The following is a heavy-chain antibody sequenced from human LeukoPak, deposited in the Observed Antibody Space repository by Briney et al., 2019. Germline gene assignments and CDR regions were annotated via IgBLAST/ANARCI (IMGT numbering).Heavy chain of an antibody. CDR3: ARAITNYGYIFDY. J-gene: IGHJ4*02. Sequence: GGSLRLSCGASGITFSSYGMHWVRQAPGKGLEWVASISYDGSNKYYADSVKGRFTISRDNSKNTLFLQMNSLRAEDTAVYYCARAITNYGYIFDYWGQGTLVTVSS. CDR2: ISYDGSNK. CDR1: GITFSSYG. V-gene: IGHV3-30*03. D-gene: IGHD5-18*01.